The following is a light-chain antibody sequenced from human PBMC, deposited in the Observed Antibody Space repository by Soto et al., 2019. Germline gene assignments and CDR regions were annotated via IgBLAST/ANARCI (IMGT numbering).Light chain of an antibody. CDR1: SSDVGGYNY. Sequence: QSVLTQPASVSGSPGQSITISCTGTSSDVGGYNYVSWYQQHPGKAPKLMIYDVSNRPSGVSNRFSGSKSGNTASLTISGLQAEDEADYYCRSYTSSSTLDXVFGGGTKVTVL. J-gene: IGLJ2*01. CDR2: DVS. CDR3: RSYTSSSTLDXV. V-gene: IGLV2-14*01.